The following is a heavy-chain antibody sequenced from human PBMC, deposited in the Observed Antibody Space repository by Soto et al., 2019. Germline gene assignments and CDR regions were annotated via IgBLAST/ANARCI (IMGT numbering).Heavy chain of an antibody. J-gene: IGHJ3*02. V-gene: IGHV3-23*01. D-gene: IGHD2-2*01. CDR1: GFTFSSYA. Sequence: GGSLRLSCAASGFTFSSYAMSWVRQAPGKGLEWVPAISGSGGSTYYADSVKGRFTISRDNSKNTLYLQMNSLRAEDTAVYYCAKDDIVVVPAAQTPYDAFDIWGQGTMVTVSS. CDR2: ISGSGGST. CDR3: AKDDIVVVPAAQTPYDAFDI.